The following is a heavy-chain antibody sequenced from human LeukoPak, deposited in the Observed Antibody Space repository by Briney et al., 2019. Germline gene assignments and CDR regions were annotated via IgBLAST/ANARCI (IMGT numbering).Heavy chain of an antibody. D-gene: IGHD3-22*01. CDR1: GYVFTNYW. J-gene: IGHJ3*02. CDR2: IHPGSSNT. V-gene: IGHV5-51*03. CDR3: ASHYETSGYFGFDI. Sequence: GESLTLSCKGSGYVFTNYWIAWVRQVPEKGLEWMGIIHPGSSNTKYGPSFQGQVAISADKSISTAYLHWNNLRASDTAMYYCASHYETSGYFGFDIWGQGTMVTV.